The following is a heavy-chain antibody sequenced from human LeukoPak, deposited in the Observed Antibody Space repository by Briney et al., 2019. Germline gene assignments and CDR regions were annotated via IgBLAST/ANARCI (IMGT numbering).Heavy chain of an antibody. Sequence: PSETLSLTCTVSGDSISSSNCYWGWIRQPPGKGLEWIGYIYYSGSTDYNPSLKSRVTISVDTSKNQFSLKLSSVTAADTAVYYCAREIRQRRGYSYGYLGYWGQGTLVTVSS. V-gene: IGHV4-61*01. D-gene: IGHD5-18*01. J-gene: IGHJ4*02. CDR3: AREIRQRRGYSYGYLGY. CDR1: GDSISSSNCY. CDR2: IYYSGST.